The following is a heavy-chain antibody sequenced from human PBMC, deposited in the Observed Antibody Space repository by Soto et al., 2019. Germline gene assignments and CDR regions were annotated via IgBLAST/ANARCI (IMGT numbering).Heavy chain of an antibody. CDR1: GGSISSSSYY. D-gene: IGHD3-22*01. Sequence: SETLFLTCTVSGGSISSSSYYWGWIRQPPGKGLEWIGSIYYSGSTYYNPSLKSRVTISVDASKNQFSLKLSSVTAADTAVYYCARLDYYDSSGPNTYYYYGMDVWGQGTTVT. V-gene: IGHV4-39*01. CDR2: IYYSGST. CDR3: ARLDYYDSSGPNTYYYYGMDV. J-gene: IGHJ6*02.